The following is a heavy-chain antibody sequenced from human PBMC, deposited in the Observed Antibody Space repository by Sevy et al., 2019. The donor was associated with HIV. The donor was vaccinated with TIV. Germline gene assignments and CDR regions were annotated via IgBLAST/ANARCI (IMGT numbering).Heavy chain of an antibody. CDR1: GFALSNYYA. Sequence: GGSLRLSCAASGFALSNYYAMHWVRQAPGKGLEWVAAIWYDGRTKQYADSVKGRFTISRDNSKSMLNLEMNSLRAEDTALYFCARDSARVIVPTAGFDSWGQGTVVTVSS. J-gene: IGHJ5*01. D-gene: IGHD1-1*01. CDR3: ARDSARVIVPTAGFDS. V-gene: IGHV3-33*08. CDR2: IWYDGRTK.